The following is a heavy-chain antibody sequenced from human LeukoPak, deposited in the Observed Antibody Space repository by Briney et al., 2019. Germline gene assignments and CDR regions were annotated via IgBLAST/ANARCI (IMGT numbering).Heavy chain of an antibody. Sequence: PGGSLRLSCAASGFTFSSYSMNWVRQAPGKGLEWVSSISSSSSYIYYADSVKGRFTISRDNAKNPLYLQMNSLRAEDTAVYYCARDMVRGPRNWFDPWGQGTLVTASS. CDR3: ARDMVRGPRNWFDP. V-gene: IGHV3-21*01. CDR2: ISSSSSYI. CDR1: GFTFSSYS. J-gene: IGHJ5*02. D-gene: IGHD3-10*01.